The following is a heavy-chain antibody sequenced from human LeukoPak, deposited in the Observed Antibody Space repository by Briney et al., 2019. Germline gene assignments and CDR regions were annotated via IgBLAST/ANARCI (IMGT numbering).Heavy chain of an antibody. CDR3: ARGRRYYYDSSGYYFDY. D-gene: IGHD3-22*01. V-gene: IGHV3-48*03. CDR2: ISSSGSTI. Sequence: PGGSLRLSCAASGFTFSSYEMNWVRQALGKGLEWVSYISSSGSTIYYADSVKGRFTISRDNAKNSLYLQMNSLRAEDTAVYYCARGRRYYYDSSGYYFDYWGQGTLVTVSS. CDR1: GFTFSSYE. J-gene: IGHJ4*02.